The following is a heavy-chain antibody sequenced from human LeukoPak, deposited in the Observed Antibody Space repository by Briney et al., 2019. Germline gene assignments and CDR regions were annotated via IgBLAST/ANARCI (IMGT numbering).Heavy chain of an antibody. V-gene: IGHV3-7*01. CDR2: IKEDGSEK. CDR3: ARIQVPTTFDY. Sequence: PGGSLRLSCAASGFTFSSHWMSWVRQAPGKGLEWVANIKEDGSEKYYVDSVEGRFTTSRDNAKNSLYLQMNSLRAEDTAVYYCARIQVPTTFDYWGQGTLVTVSS. CDR1: GFTFSSHW. J-gene: IGHJ4*02. D-gene: IGHD5-12*01.